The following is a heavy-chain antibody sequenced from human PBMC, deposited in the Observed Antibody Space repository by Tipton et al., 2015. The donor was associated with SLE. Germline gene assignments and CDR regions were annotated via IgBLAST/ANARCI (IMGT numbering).Heavy chain of an antibody. D-gene: IGHD3-16*01. V-gene: IGHV3-23*01. CDR1: GFTFSNYA. CDR2: ISGSGGST. Sequence: SLRLSCAASGFTFSNYAMNWVRQAPGKGLEWVSAISGSGGSTYYADSVKGRFTVSRDNSKNTLYLQMNSLRDEDTAVYYCAKDRGGGFDYWGQGTLVTVSS. CDR3: AKDRGGGFDY. J-gene: IGHJ4*02.